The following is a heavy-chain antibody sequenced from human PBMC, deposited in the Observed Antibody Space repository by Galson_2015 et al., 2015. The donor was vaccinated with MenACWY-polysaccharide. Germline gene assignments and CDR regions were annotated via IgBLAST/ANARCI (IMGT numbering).Heavy chain of an antibody. Sequence: SVKVSCKASGSTFTGYYIHWARHAPGQGLEWMGRINPNSGGANYAQKFQGRVTMTTDTSINTAYMDLSSLRSDDTAVYYCARTNAQLGCGMDVCGRGTTATVAS. J-gene: IGHJ6*02. V-gene: IGHV1-2*06. CDR2: INPNSGGA. CDR1: GSTFTGYY. CDR3: ARTNAQLGCGMDV. D-gene: IGHD1-14*01.